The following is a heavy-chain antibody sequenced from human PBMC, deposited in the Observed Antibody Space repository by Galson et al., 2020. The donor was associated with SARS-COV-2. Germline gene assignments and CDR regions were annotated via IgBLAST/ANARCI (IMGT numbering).Heavy chain of an antibody. J-gene: IGHJ5*02. CDR1: GDSIATANFY. Sequence: SETLSLTCTVSGDSIATANFYWSWLRQTAGKGLEWIGRVYNTGSTNYNPSFARRATILLDTSKNQFSLKLTSGTAADTVVYFCARSPPLYHGNDPFDPWGQGTPVTVSS. CDR2: VYNTGST. V-gene: IGHV4-61*02. CDR3: ARSPPLYHGNDPFDP. D-gene: IGHD2-2*01.